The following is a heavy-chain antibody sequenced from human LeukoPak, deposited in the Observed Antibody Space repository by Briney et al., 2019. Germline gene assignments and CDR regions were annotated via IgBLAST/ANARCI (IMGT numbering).Heavy chain of an antibody. CDR3: GTLAFGDNGGYPDY. CDR1: GYSFTNYW. D-gene: IGHD3-16*01. V-gene: IGHV5-51*01. Sequence: GESLKTSCQGSGYSFTNYWIGWVRQMPGKGLEWMGIIYPGDSVTRYSPHYQGQVPLPADKPISTAYLPWSSPNASDTAMYYCGTLAFGDNGGYPDYWGQGTLVTVSS. J-gene: IGHJ4*02. CDR2: IYPGDSVT.